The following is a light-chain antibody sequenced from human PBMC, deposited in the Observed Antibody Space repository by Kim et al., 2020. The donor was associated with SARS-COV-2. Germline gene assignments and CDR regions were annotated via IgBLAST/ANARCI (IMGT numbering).Light chain of an antibody. Sequence: EIVLTQSPGTLSLSPGERATLSCRASQSVSSSYLAWYQQKPGKAPRLLIYGASSRATGIPDRFSGSGSGTDFTLTISRLEPEDFAVYYCQQYGRSPATFGQGTKVDIK. J-gene: IGKJ1*01. CDR3: QQYGRSPAT. CDR1: QSVSSSY. CDR2: GAS. V-gene: IGKV3-20*01.